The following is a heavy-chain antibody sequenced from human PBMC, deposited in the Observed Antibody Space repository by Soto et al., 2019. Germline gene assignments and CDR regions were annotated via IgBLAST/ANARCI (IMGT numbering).Heavy chain of an antibody. Sequence: PWETLSLTCTVSGGSISSYYGSWIRQPPGKGLEWSGYIYYSRSTNYNPSLKSRGTISVDTSKNQFSLKLSSVAAADTAVYYYARQYDFWSCYYSGWSDPWGQGTLATVSS. V-gene: IGHV4-59*01. CDR1: GGSISSYY. CDR2: IYYSRST. CDR3: ARQYDFWSCYYSGWSDP. J-gene: IGHJ5*02. D-gene: IGHD3-3*01.